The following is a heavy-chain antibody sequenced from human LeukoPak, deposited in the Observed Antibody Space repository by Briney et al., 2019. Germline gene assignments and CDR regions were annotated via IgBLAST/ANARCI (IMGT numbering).Heavy chain of an antibody. CDR1: GYSFTNYW. J-gene: IGHJ6*03. Sequence: GESLKISCKGSGYSFTNYWIGWVRQMPGQGLEWMGIIYPDDSNTIYGPSFQGQVTISADKSINTAYLEWSSLKASDTAIYYCARHARDGYASGNYYMDVWGKGTTVTVSS. CDR2: IYPDDSNT. D-gene: IGHD5-24*01. V-gene: IGHV5-51*01. CDR3: ARHARDGYASGNYYMDV.